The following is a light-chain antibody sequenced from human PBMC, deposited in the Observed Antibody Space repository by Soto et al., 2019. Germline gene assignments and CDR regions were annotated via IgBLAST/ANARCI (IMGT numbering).Light chain of an antibody. CDR2: GNT. Sequence: QTFLPEPPSLSGSPGQRGPISCTVNSFNIGADYDVHWYQQLPGTAPKLLIYGNTNRPSGVPDRFSGSKSGTSASLAITGLQAEDEADYYCQSYDSSLSGCVFGTGTKVTVL. CDR3: QSYDSSLSGCV. V-gene: IGLV1-40*01. J-gene: IGLJ1*01. CDR1: SFNIGADYD.